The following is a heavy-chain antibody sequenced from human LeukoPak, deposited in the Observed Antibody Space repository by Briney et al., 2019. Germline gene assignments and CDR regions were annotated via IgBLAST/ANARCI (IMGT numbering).Heavy chain of an antibody. V-gene: IGHV3-7*05. J-gene: IGHJ4*02. CDR3: ARDLWAQKLPHRYFDY. D-gene: IGHD6-13*01. CDR1: GFTFTNYG. Sequence: PGRSLRLSCAASGFTFTNYGMHWVRQAPGKGLEWVANIKQDGSEIYYMDSVKGRFTISRDNAKNSLYLQMNSLRAEDTAVYYCARDLWAQKLPHRYFDYWGQGTLVTVSS. CDR2: IKQDGSEI.